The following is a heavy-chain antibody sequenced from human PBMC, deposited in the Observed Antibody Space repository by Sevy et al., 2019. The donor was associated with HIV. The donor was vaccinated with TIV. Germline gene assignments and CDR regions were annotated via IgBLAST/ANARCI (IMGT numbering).Heavy chain of an antibody. D-gene: IGHD6-13*01. CDR2: INHRGST. J-gene: IGHJ4*02. CDR3: ARLDSSSWYDDY. Sequence: PENLSLTCAVYGGSFSGYYWSWIRQPPGKGLEWIGEINHRGSTNYNPSLKSRVTISVDTSKNQFSLKLSSVTAADTAVYYCARLDSSSWYDDYWGQGTMVSVSS. CDR1: GGSFSGYY. V-gene: IGHV4-34*01.